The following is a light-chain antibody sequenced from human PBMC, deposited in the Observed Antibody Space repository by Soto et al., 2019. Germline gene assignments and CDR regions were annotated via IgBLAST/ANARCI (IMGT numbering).Light chain of an antibody. Sequence: DIQMTQSPSTLSASVGDRVTITCRASQSISNWLAWYQQKPGKAPKLLIYDASNLESGVPSRFSGRGSGTEFTLSSSSLEPNAFASYYCQQYKNPSPCTFGQGTKVEIK. CDR3: QQYKNPSPCT. CDR1: QSISNW. V-gene: IGKV1-5*01. CDR2: DAS. J-gene: IGKJ1*01.